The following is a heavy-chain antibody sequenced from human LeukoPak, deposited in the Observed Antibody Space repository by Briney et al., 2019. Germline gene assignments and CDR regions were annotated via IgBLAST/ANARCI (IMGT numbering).Heavy chain of an antibody. CDR1: GYTFTSYG. Sequence: GASVKVSCKASGYTFTSYGISWVRQAPGQGLEWMGWISAYNGNTNYAQKLQGRVTMTTDTSTSTAYMELRSLRSDDTAVYYCARVLRQCHYDILTVGWFDPWGQGTLVTVSS. J-gene: IGHJ5*02. CDR3: ARVLRQCHYDILTVGWFDP. CDR2: ISAYNGNT. D-gene: IGHD3-9*01. V-gene: IGHV1-18*01.